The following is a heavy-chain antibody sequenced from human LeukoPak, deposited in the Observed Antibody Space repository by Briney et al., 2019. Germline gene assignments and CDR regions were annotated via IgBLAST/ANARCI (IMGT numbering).Heavy chain of an antibody. CDR3: ARIALRNIDY. Sequence: GGSLRLSCAASGFTFSSYAMHWVRQAPGKGLEWVAVISYDGSNKYYADSAKGRFTISRDNSKNTLYLQMNSLRAEDTAVYYCARIALRNIDYWGQGTLVTVSS. CDR1: GFTFSSYA. J-gene: IGHJ4*02. V-gene: IGHV3-30-3*01. CDR2: ISYDGSNK. D-gene: IGHD2-21*01.